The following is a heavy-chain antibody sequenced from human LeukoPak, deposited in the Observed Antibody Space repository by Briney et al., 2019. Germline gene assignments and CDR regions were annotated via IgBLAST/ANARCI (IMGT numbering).Heavy chain of an antibody. D-gene: IGHD3-3*01. Sequence: ASVKVSRKASGYTFTGYYMHSVRHAPGQGGEWVGWSNPNSGGKNCAQKYQGKVNMTSNTSISTAYMELSRLRSDDRAVYYCARDYDFWGGYFDWLGYWGQGTLVTVSS. V-gene: IGHV1-2*02. J-gene: IGHJ4*02. CDR3: ARDYDFWGGYFDWLGY. CDR1: GYTFTGYY. CDR2: SNPNSGGK.